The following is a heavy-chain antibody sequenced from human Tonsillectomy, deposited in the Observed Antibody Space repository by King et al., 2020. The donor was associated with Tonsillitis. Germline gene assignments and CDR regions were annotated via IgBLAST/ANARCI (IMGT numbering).Heavy chain of an antibody. V-gene: IGHV3-33*01. D-gene: IGHD5-12*01. J-gene: IGHJ6*03. CDR2: IWSDGSNK. CDR1: GFTFSNYG. CDR3: ARDGSGYPYYYYYMDV. Sequence: VQLVESGGGVVQPGRSLRLSCAASGFTFSNYGMVWVRQAPGKGLEWLAVIWSDGSNKDYADSVKGRCTISRDNSNNTLYLQINSLRAEDTAIYYCARDGSGYPYYYYYMDVWGKGTTVTVSS.